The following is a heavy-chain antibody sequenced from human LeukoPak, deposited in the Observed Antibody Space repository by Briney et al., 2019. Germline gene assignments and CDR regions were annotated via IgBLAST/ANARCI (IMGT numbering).Heavy chain of an antibody. CDR3: AKGSIDWYYFDY. CDR1: GFSFSTYD. Sequence: GGSLRLSCAASGFSFSTYDMHWVRQAPGKGLEWVTVISSDGSHKYWADSVKGRFTISRDNSKNTVYLQMNSLRAEDTAVYYCAKGSIDWYYFDYWGQGTLVTVSS. CDR2: ISSDGSHK. V-gene: IGHV3-30*18. D-gene: IGHD3-9*01. J-gene: IGHJ4*02.